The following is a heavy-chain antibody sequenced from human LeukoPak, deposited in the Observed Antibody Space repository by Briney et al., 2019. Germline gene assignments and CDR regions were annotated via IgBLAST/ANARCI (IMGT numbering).Heavy chain of an antibody. CDR3: AKVPYVDPLWFDI. D-gene: IGHD2/OR15-2a*01. CDR2: ISYDGSNK. V-gene: IGHV3-30*18. Sequence: QAGGSLRLSCAASGFTFSSYGMHWVRQAPGKGLEWVAVISYDGSNKYYADSVKGRFTISRDNSKNTLYLQMNSLRAEDTAVYYCAKVPYVDPLWFDIWGQGTMVTVSS. J-gene: IGHJ3*02. CDR1: GFTFSSYG.